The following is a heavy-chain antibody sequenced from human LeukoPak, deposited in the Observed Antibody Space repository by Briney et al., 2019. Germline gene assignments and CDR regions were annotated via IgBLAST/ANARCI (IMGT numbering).Heavy chain of an antibody. CDR2: INSDGSST. CDR1: AFTFTNSW. J-gene: IGHJ4*02. V-gene: IGHV3-74*01. CDR3: ARGCSDGACYGDY. Sequence: GGSLRLSCAASAFTFTNSWMHWVRQAPGKGLMWVSRINSDGSSTSYADSVKGRFTISRDNAKNTLYLQMNSLRAEDTAVYYCARGCSDGACYGDYWGQGTLVTVSS. D-gene: IGHD2-15*01.